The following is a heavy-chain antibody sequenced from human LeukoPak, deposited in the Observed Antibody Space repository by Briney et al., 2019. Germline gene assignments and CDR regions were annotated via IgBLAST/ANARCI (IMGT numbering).Heavy chain of an antibody. D-gene: IGHD3-22*01. CDR2: ISYDGSNK. J-gene: IGHJ4*02. CDR1: GFTFSSYA. Sequence: PGGSLRLSCAASGFTFSSYAMHWVRQAPGKGLEWVAVISYDGSNKYYADSVKGRFTISRDNSKNTLYLQVNSLRAEDTAVYYCARVNTMIVVVTANIDYWGQGTLVTVSS. CDR3: ARVNTMIVVVTANIDY. V-gene: IGHV3-30-3*01.